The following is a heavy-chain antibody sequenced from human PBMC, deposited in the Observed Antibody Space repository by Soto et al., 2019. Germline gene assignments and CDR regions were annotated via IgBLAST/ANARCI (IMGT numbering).Heavy chain of an antibody. CDR1: GFTINNNY. V-gene: IGHV3-66*01. CDR3: AREGDQYYYYYMDV. CDR2: LSSGGNA. Sequence: GGSMRLSCAVSGFTINNNYMSWVRQTPGKGLEWVSVLSSGGNAYYADFVKGRFTISRDNSKSTLYLQMNSLRTEDTAVYYCAREGDQYYYYYMDVWGNGTTVTVSS. J-gene: IGHJ6*03.